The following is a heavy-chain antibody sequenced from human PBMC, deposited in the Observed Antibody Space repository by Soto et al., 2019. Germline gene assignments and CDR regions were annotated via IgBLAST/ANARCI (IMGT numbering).Heavy chain of an antibody. J-gene: IGHJ4*02. CDR1: DDSINSDKYY. Sequence: SETLSLTCSVSDDSINSDKYYWGWIRQPPGKGLEWIGSIYYRGNAYYNPSLQTRVTISLDKSKSQFSLKLNSVTAADSAVYFCARLEGLATISHYFDFWGPGALVTVSS. CDR3: ARLEGLATISHYFDF. V-gene: IGHV4-39*01. CDR2: IYYRGNA. D-gene: IGHD3-9*01.